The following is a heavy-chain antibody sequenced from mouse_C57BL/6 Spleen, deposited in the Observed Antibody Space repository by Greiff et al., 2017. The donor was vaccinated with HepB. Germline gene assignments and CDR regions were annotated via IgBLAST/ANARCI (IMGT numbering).Heavy chain of an antibody. D-gene: IGHD1-1*01. Sequence: QVHVKQSGAELVRPGTSVKMSCKASGYTFTNYWIGWAKQRPGHGLEWIGDIYPGGGYTNYNEKFKGKATLTADKSSSTAYMQFSSLTSEDSAIYYCARGATGSRYFDYWGQGTTLTVSS. CDR2: IYPGGGYT. V-gene: IGHV1-63*01. J-gene: IGHJ2*01. CDR3: ARGATGSRYFDY. CDR1: GYTFTNYW.